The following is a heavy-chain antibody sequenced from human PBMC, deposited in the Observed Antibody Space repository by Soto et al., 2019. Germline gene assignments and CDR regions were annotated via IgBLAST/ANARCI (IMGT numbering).Heavy chain of an antibody. CDR2: INHTGGT. V-gene: IGHV4-34*01. D-gene: IGHD3-3*01. J-gene: IGHJ5*02. Sequence: SETLSLTCAVYGGSFNGYYWNCTRRPPGKVLEWIGEINHTGGTHYNPSLKSRVTMSVDTSKNQFSLRLSSVTAADTAIYYCATRITVFGLLIPPFDPWGQGTQVTVSS. CDR3: ATRITVFGLLIPPFDP. CDR1: GGSFNGYY.